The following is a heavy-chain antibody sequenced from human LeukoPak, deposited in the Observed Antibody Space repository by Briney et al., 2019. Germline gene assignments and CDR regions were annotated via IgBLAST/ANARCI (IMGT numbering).Heavy chain of an antibody. CDR3: ARDRDSSDWYNEVFDY. CDR2: ISGSGDNT. V-gene: IGHV3-23*01. CDR1: GFTFSSHA. J-gene: IGHJ4*02. D-gene: IGHD6-19*01. Sequence: GGSLRLSCAASGFTFSSHAMTWVRQAPGKGLEWVSVISGSGDNTDYADSVKGRFTISRDNSRNTLYLQMNSLRAEDTAVYYCARDRDSSDWYNEVFDYWGQGTLVTVSS.